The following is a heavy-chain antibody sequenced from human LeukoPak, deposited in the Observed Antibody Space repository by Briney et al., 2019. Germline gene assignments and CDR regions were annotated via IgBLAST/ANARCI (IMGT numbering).Heavy chain of an antibody. D-gene: IGHD3-3*01. V-gene: IGHV4-39*01. Sequence: PSETLSLTCTVSGASISSTSHNWDWIRQPPGKGLESIGGTHQSGATYYNPSLESRVTISIDTSKNQFSLKLTSVTAADTAIYYCARRPKQPGFWSGYVDYWGLGALVTVSS. CDR1: GASISSTSHN. CDR2: THQSGAT. J-gene: IGHJ4*02. CDR3: ARRPKQPGFWSGYVDY.